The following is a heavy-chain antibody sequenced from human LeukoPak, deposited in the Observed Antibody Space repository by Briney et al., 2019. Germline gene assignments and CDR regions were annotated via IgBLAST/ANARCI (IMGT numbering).Heavy chain of an antibody. J-gene: IGHJ6*04. CDR3: ARGQRAHVEWSPYMDV. Sequence: GGSLRLSCAASGFPFSSYGMSWVRQTPGKGLERVSAITGSSRSTYYADSVKGRFTLSRDNSKNTLYLQMNNLRTEDTAVYYCARGQRAHVEWSPYMDVWGKGTTVTVSS. V-gene: IGHV3-23*01. CDR2: ITGSSRST. D-gene: IGHD3-3*01. CDR1: GFPFSSYG.